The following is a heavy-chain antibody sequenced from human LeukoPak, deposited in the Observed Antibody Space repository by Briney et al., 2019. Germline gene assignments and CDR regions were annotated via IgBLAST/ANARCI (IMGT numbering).Heavy chain of an antibody. D-gene: IGHD6-13*01. CDR3: ANFEGSSQAFHI. CDR2: ILYDGSKK. Sequence: GGSLRLSCAASGFTFSAYPMHWVRQAPGKGLEWVASILYDGSKKFYDDFVKGRFSIYRDNSNYTLYLQMNSLRVEDTAVFYCANFEGSSQAFHIWGQGTLVTVSS. J-gene: IGHJ3*02. V-gene: IGHV3-30*02. CDR1: GFTFSAYP.